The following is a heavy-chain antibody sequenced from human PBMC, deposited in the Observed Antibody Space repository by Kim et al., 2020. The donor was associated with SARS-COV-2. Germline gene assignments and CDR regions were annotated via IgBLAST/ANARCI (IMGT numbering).Heavy chain of an antibody. CDR1: GGSISSSSYY. J-gene: IGHJ5*02. CDR2: IYYSGST. V-gene: IGHV4-39*01. Sequence: SETLSLTCTVSGGSISSSSYYWGWIRQPPGKGLEWIGSIYYSGSTYYNPSLKSRVTISVDTSKNQFSLKLSSVTAADTAVYYCARTPLRFWSGRFDPWGQGTLVTVSS. D-gene: IGHD3-3*01. CDR3: ARTPLRFWSGRFDP.